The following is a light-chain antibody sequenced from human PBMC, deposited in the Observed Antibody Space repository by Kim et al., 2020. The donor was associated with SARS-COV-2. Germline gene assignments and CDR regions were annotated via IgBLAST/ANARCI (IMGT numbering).Light chain of an antibody. CDR2: GAS. J-gene: IGKJ4*01. CDR3: QQYNNWPPLT. CDR1: QGVGSN. V-gene: IGKV3-15*01. Sequence: VSPGERATLSCRASQGVGSNLAWYQQKPGQAPRLLIYGASTRATGIPARFSGSVSATEFTLTISSLQSEDFAVYYCQQYNNWPPLTFGGGTKVEI.